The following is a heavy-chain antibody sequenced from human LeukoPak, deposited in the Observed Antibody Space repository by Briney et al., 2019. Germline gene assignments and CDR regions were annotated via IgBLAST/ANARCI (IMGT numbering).Heavy chain of an antibody. CDR3: AREDSSGYYYLDY. V-gene: IGHV3-30*03. CDR2: ISYDGSNK. J-gene: IGHJ4*02. Sequence: GGSLRLSCAASGFTFSSYGMHWVRQAPGKGLEWVAVISYDGSNKYYADSVKGRFTISRDNSKNTLYLQMNSLRAEDTAVYYCAREDSSGYYYLDYWGQGTLVTVSA. CDR1: GFTFSSYG. D-gene: IGHD3-22*01.